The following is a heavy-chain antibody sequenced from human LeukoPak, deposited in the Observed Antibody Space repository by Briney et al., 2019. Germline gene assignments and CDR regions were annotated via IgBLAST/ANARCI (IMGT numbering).Heavy chain of an antibody. CDR3: ARDFFSLRTPPYFDY. J-gene: IGHJ4*02. D-gene: IGHD2-15*01. CDR2: ISSSSSYI. V-gene: IGHV3-21*01. Sequence: GGSLRLSCAASGFTFSSSAMSWVRQAPGKGLEWVSSISSSSSYIYYADSVKGRFTISRDNAKNSLYLQMNSLRAEDTAVYYCARDFFSLRTPPYFDYWGQGTLVTVSS. CDR1: GFTFSSSA.